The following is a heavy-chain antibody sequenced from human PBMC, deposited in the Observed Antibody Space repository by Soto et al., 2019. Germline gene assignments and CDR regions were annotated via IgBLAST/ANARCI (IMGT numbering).Heavy chain of an antibody. CDR1: GFTFSSYV. V-gene: IGHV3-23*01. CDR3: VLRGTFGGVIAGSGV. D-gene: IGHD3-16*02. CDR2: ITGSGGSA. Sequence: EVQLLESGGGLVQPGGSLRLSCAASGFTFSSYVMSWVRQAPGKGRERVSSITGSGGSAYYADSVRGRCSISRDNSQNTLYLQKKSQRGEDRGVCYLVLRGTFGGVIAGSGVWGQGTLVTGSS. J-gene: IGHJ4*02.